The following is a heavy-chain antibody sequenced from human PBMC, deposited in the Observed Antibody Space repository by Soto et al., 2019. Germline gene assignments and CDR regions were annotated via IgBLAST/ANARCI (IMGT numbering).Heavy chain of an antibody. CDR1: GYTFTGYY. CDR2: INPNSGGT. Sequence: QVQLVQSGAEVKKPGASVKVSCKASGYTFTGYYMHWVRQAPGQGLEWMGWINPNSGGTNYAQKFQGRVTMTRDTSISTAYMELSWLRSDDTAVYYCARGPMTTVTTNWFDPWGQGTLVTVSS. CDR3: ARGPMTTVTTNWFDP. D-gene: IGHD4-17*01. J-gene: IGHJ5*02. V-gene: IGHV1-2*02.